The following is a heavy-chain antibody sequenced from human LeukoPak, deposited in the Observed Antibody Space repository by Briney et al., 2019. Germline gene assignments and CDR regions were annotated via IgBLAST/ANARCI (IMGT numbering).Heavy chain of an antibody. Sequence: SQTLSLTCSVSGDSNSSRTYYWTWIRQHPEKGLEWIGYIWNSGSTNYNPALKSRVTISVDTSKNQFSLKLTSVTAADTAIYYCARDVSSMFPNWFDPWGQGILVIVSS. CDR2: IWNSGST. V-gene: IGHV4-31*03. J-gene: IGHJ5*02. CDR3: ARDVSSMFPNWFDP. CDR1: GDSNSSRTYY. D-gene: IGHD6-6*01.